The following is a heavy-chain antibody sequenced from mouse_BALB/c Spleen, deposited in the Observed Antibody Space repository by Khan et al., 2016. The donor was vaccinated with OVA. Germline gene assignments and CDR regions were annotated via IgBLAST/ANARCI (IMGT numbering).Heavy chain of an antibody. J-gene: IGHJ2*01. CDR1: GYSITSGYG. Sequence: EVQLQESGPGLVKPSQSLSLTCTVTGYSITSGYGWNWIRQFPGNKLEWMGNISYSGSTNYNPSFKSRISITRDTSKNQFFLEVNYVTTGDTASYYCARTTRTNYWGQGTTLTVSS. D-gene: IGHD2-12*01. CDR3: ARTTRTNY. V-gene: IGHV3-2*02. CDR2: ISYSGST.